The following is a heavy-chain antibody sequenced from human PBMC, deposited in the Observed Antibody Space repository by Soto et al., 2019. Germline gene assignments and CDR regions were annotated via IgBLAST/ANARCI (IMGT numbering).Heavy chain of an antibody. V-gene: IGHV3-30-3*01. CDR2: ISYDGSNK. J-gene: IGHJ4*02. D-gene: IGHD2-21*01. CDR1: GFTFSSYA. Sequence: GGSLRLSCAASGFTFSSYAMHWVRQAPGKGLEWVAVISYDGSNKYYADSVKGRFTISRDNSKNTLYLQMNSLRAEDTAVYYCARGEISPWYFDYWGQGTLVTVSS. CDR3: ARGEISPWYFDY.